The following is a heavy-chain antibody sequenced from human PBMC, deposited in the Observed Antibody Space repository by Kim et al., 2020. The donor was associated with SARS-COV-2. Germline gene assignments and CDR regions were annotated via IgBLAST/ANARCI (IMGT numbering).Heavy chain of an antibody. CDR1: GYTLTELS. CDR3: ATELGTEVPRGAFDI. V-gene: IGHV1-24*01. J-gene: IGHJ3*02. D-gene: IGHD7-27*01. CDR2: FDPEDGET. Sequence: ASVKVSCKVSGYTLTELSMHWVRQAPGKGLEWMGGFDPEDGETIYAQKFQGRVTMTEDTSTDTAYMELSSLRSEDTAVYYCATELGTEVPRGAFDIWGQGTMVTVSS.